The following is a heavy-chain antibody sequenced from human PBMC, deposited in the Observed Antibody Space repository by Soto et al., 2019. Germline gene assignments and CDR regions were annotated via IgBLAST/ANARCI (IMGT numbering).Heavy chain of an antibody. Sequence: QVQLQESGPGLVKPSGTLSLTCAVSGGSISSSNWWSWVRQPPGKGLVWIGEIYHSGSTNYNPSLQSRVTIPVSKSKNPFPPKLNSGAAADTAVVCWAGGGYALGYWGQGTLVTVSS. V-gene: IGHV4-4*01. CDR2: IYHSGST. CDR3: AGGGYALGY. CDR1: GGSISSSNW. J-gene: IGHJ4*02. D-gene: IGHD3-16*01.